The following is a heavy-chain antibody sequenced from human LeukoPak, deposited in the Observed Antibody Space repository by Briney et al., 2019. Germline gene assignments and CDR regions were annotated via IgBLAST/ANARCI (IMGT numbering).Heavy chain of an antibody. Sequence: GASVTVSYQPSVYTLPNYDINLLGQATGQRREWLGWMNPNSGNTGYAQKFQGRVTMTKNTSISTAYMELSSLRSEDTAVYYCARGDSGYEWGQGTLVTVSS. CDR1: VYTLPNYD. J-gene: IGHJ4*02. CDR3: ARGDSGYE. V-gene: IGHV1-8*01. CDR2: MNPNSGNT. D-gene: IGHD5-12*01.